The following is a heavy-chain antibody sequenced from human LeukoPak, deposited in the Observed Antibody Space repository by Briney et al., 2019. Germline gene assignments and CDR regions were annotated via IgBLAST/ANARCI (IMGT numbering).Heavy chain of an antibody. D-gene: IGHD7-27*01. CDR2: LSNSGSDI. V-gene: IGHV3-11*01. Sequence: GSLRLSCVVSGFSFSDHYMTWIRQAPGKGLEYISYLSNSGSDIFHADSVKGRFSISRDNAKNSVYLQMNSLRVEDTAVYYCVRGHWGLDYWGQGTPVTVAP. CDR3: VRGHWGLDY. J-gene: IGHJ4*02. CDR1: GFSFSDHY.